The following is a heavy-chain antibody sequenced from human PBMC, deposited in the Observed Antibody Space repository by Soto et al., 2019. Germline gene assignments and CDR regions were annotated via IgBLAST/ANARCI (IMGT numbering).Heavy chain of an antibody. V-gene: IGHV1-69*01. J-gene: IGHJ6*02. CDR3: ARGMDIVVVPAAIRGYYYYYGMDV. CDR1: GGTFSSYA. CDR2: ISPIFGTA. D-gene: IGHD2-2*02. Sequence: QVQLVQSGAEVKKPGSSVKVSCKASGGTFSSYAISWVRQAPGQGLEWMGGISPIFGTANYAQKFQGRVTITADESTSTAYMELSSLRSEDTAVYYCARGMDIVVVPAAIRGYYYYYGMDVWGQGTTVTVSS.